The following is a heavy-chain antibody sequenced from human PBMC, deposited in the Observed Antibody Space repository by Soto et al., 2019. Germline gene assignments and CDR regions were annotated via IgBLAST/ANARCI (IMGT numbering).Heavy chain of an antibody. J-gene: IGHJ4*02. CDR2: IYYSGTT. Sequence: QVQLQESGPGLVKASQTLSLTCTVSGGSITTGGHFWSWIRQHTGTGLEWIGYIYYSGTTHFNPSLKSRVSISVDTSKNQFSLKLSSVTAADTAMYYCARVVSGSYFYYWGQGTLVTVSS. CDR1: GGSITTGGHF. CDR3: ARVVSGSYFYY. V-gene: IGHV4-31*03. D-gene: IGHD1-26*01.